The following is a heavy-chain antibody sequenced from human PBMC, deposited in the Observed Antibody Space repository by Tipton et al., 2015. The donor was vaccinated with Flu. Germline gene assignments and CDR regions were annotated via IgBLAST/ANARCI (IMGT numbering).Heavy chain of an antibody. Sequence: GSLRLSCAASGFSFSSYGMHWVRRAPGKGLQYVSGIASNGGTTYYANSVKGRFTISRDNSKNTLYLQMGSLRGEDMAVYYCARAGSLLLEGALDVWGQGTTVTVSS. CDR2: IASNGGTT. D-gene: IGHD3-3*01. CDR1: GFSFSSYG. CDR3: ARAGSLLLEGALDV. V-gene: IGHV3-64*01. J-gene: IGHJ6*02.